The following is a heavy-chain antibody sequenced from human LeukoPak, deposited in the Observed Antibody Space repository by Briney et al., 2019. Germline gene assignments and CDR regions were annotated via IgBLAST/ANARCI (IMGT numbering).Heavy chain of an antibody. CDR2: IYYSGST. CDR1: GGSISSYY. V-gene: IGHV4-59*12. CDR3: ARGGRSSGWYGVYYYYYYMDV. D-gene: IGHD6-19*01. J-gene: IGHJ6*03. Sequence: SETLSLTCTVSGGSISSYYWSWIRQPPGKGLEWIGYIYYSGSTNYNPSLKSRVTISLDTSKNQFSLKLSSVTAADTAVYYCARGGRSSGWYGVYYYYYYMDVWGKGTTVTVSS.